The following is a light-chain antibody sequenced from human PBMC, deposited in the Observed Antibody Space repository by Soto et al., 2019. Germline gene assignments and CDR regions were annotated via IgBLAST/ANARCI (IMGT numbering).Light chain of an antibody. CDR1: QGISSY. Sequence: AIRMTQSPSSLSASTGNRVTITCRASQGISSYFIWYQQKPGKAPNLLIYAASTLQSGVPSMFSGRGSRTDFPLTISCVQSEDFANYYCQQYYSYPRTFGQGTKVEIK. J-gene: IGKJ1*01. V-gene: IGKV1-8*01. CDR3: QQYYSYPRT. CDR2: AAS.